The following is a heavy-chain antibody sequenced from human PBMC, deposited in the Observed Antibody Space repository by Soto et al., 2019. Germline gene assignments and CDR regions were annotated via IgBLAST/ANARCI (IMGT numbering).Heavy chain of an antibody. D-gene: IGHD5-12*01. CDR3: AREGNLGRWLQPLDF. Sequence: PSETPSLTCTVSGDSISASSWSWVRQPPGKGLEWIGNIHYNGNTKYNPSLKSRVTMSVDTSKNQFSLKLISVTAADTAKYFCAREGNLGRWLQPLDFWGQGTLVTVS. CDR1: GDSISASS. V-gene: IGHV4-59*01. J-gene: IGHJ4*02. CDR2: IHYNGNT.